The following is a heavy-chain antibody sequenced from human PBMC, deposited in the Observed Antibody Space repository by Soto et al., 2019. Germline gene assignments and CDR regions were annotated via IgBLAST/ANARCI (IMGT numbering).Heavy chain of an antibody. Sequence: QVQLQESGPGLVKPSETLSLTCTVSGGSISSYYWSWIRQPPGKGLEWIGNIYYSGSTNYNPSLTSRVTISVDPPKNPFSLQLSSVTAADTAVYYCARRNVILDLWGRGTLVTVSS. CDR1: GGSISSYY. J-gene: IGHJ2*01. CDR3: ARRNVILDL. CDR2: IYYSGST. V-gene: IGHV4-59*08. D-gene: IGHD1-1*01.